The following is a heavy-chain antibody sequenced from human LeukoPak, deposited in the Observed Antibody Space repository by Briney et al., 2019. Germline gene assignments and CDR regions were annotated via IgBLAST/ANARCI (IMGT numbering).Heavy chain of an antibody. Sequence: PSETLSLTCTVSGGSISSGGYYWSWVRQAPGKGLEWVANIEQDGSEKNYVDSVKGRFTISRDNAENALYLQMNTLRPEDTAVYYCAGGSGWLIDDWGQGTLVTVSS. CDR2: IEQDGSEK. CDR1: GGSISSGGYY. CDR3: AGGSGWLIDD. J-gene: IGHJ4*02. D-gene: IGHD6-19*01. V-gene: IGHV3-7*01.